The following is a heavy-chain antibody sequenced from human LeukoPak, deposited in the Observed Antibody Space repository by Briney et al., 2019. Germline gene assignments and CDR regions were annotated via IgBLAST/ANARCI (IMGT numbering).Heavy chain of an antibody. J-gene: IGHJ3*02. CDR2: IYGGGST. V-gene: IGHV3-53*05. Sequence: GGSLRLSCAASGFTVNSNYMSWVRQAPGKGLDWVSIIYGGGSTFYADSVKGRFTISRDNSKNTLYLQMNSLRAEDTAVYYCARGPSLSPYYYDSSEDAFDIWGQGTMVTVSS. CDR3: ARGPSLSPYYYDSSEDAFDI. D-gene: IGHD3-22*01. CDR1: GFTVNSNY.